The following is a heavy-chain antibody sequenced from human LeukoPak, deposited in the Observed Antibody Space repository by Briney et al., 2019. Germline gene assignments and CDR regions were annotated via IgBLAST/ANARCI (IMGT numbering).Heavy chain of an antibody. V-gene: IGHV1-58*02. D-gene: IGHD5/OR15-5a*01. CDR2: IVVGSGNT. CDR1: GFTFINSA. Sequence: GTSVKVSCKASGFTFINSAMQWVRQARGQRLEWIGWIVVGSGNTNYAQKFQERVTITRDMSTSTAYMELSSLRSEDTAVCYCAADDLSTGYWGQGTLVTVSS. J-gene: IGHJ4*02. CDR3: AADDLSTGY.